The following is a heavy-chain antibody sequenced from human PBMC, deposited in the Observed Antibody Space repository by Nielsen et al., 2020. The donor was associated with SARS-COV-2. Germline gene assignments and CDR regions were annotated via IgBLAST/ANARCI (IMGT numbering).Heavy chain of an antibody. CDR2: IKQDGSEK. J-gene: IGHJ5*02. V-gene: IGHV3-7*03. Sequence: GESLKISCAASGFTFSDYYMSWIRQAPGKGLEWVANIKQDGSEKYYVDSVKGRFTISRDNAKNSLYLQMNSLRAEDTAVYYCAREEHYDFWSGYFQEIGNWFDPWGQGTLVTVSS. CDR1: GFTFSDYY. D-gene: IGHD3-3*01. CDR3: AREEHYDFWSGYFQEIGNWFDP.